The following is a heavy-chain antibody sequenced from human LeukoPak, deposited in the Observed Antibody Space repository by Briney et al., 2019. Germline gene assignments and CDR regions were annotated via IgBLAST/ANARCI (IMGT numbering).Heavy chain of an antibody. D-gene: IGHD5-18*01. CDR1: GFPLSSYS. Sequence: GGSLRLSCAAYGFPLSSYSINWVRQAPGKGLEWVSTISGSGSTTYYADSVRGRFSISRDNSRNLLFLQMNSLRAEDTALYYCAKALSGYIYGPDVWSRGTLVTVSS. CDR3: AKALSGYIYGPDV. CDR2: ISGSGSTT. J-gene: IGHJ4*02. V-gene: IGHV3-23*01.